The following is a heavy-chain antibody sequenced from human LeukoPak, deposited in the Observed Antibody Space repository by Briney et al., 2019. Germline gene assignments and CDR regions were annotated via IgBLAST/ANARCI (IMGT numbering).Heavy chain of an antibody. Sequence: GGSLKLSCAASGFTFSSYAMSWVRQAPGKGLEWVSAISGSGGSTYYADSVKGRFTISRDNSKNTLYLQMNSLRAEDTAVYYCAKDLLYYDILTGYYHDAFGIWGQGTMVTVSS. CDR2: ISGSGGST. V-gene: IGHV3-23*01. CDR1: GFTFSSYA. CDR3: AKDLLYYDILTGYYHDAFGI. J-gene: IGHJ3*02. D-gene: IGHD3-9*01.